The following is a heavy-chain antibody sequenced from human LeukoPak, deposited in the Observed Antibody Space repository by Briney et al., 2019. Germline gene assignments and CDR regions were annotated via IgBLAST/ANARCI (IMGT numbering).Heavy chain of an antibody. CDR2: IYYSGSI. D-gene: IGHD4-23*01. CDR3: ARDLYGGNSGYFDY. J-gene: IGHJ4*02. V-gene: IGHV4-59*01. Sequence: SETLSLTCTVSGDSISDFYWNWIRQPPEEGLEWIGYIYYSGSIEYNPSLKSRVTISIDTSKNQLSLKLSSVTAADTAVYYCARDLYGGNSGYFDYWGRGTLVTVSS. CDR1: GDSISDFY.